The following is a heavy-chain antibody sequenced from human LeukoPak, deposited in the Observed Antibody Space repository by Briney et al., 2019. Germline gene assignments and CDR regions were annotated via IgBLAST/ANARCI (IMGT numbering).Heavy chain of an antibody. CDR2: ISGSGGST. V-gene: IGHV3-23*01. CDR1: GFTFSSYA. D-gene: IGHD6-19*01. J-gene: IGHJ6*03. Sequence: GGSLRLSCAASGFTFSSYAMSWVRQAPGKGLEWVSAISGSGGSTYYADSVKGRFTISRDNSKNTLYLQMNSLRAEDTAVFYCAKDGAVRGSSGWYSSYYYYYMDVWGKGTTVTVSS. CDR3: AKDGAVRGSSGWYSSYYYYYMDV.